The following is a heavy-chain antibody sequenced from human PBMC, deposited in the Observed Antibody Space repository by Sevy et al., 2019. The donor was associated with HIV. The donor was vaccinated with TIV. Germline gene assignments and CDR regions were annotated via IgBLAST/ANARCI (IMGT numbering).Heavy chain of an antibody. CDR2: MYSDGST. V-gene: IGHV3-66*01. CDR3: VRGKSGYGYGLDY. CDR1: GFPVSSNY. Sequence: GGSLRLSCAASGFPVSSNYMSWVRQAPGKGLEWGSVMYSDGSTYHADSVKGRFTISRDNSKNTLYLQMNSLRVEDTAVYYCVRGKSGYGYGLDYWGQGTLVTVSS. J-gene: IGHJ4*02. D-gene: IGHD5-18*01.